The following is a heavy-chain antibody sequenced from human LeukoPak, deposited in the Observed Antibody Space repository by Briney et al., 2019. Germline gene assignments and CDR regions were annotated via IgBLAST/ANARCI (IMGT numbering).Heavy chain of an antibody. CDR3: AKDRGIISDY. D-gene: IGHD3-10*01. CDR1: GFTFNSYA. Sequence: GGSLRLSCAASGFTFNSYAMHWVRQAPGKGLEWVAFIHSDGSNKHYADSVKGRFTISRDNSKNTLYLQMNSLRVEDTAVYYCAKDRGIISDYWGQGTLVTVSS. J-gene: IGHJ4*02. V-gene: IGHV3-30*02. CDR2: IHSDGSNK.